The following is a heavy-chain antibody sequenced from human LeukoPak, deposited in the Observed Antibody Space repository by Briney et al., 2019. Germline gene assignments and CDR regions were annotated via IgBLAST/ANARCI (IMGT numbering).Heavy chain of an antibody. D-gene: IGHD5-24*01. V-gene: IGHV3-48*04. CDR1: GFTFSSYS. J-gene: IGHJ4*02. CDR2: ISSSSSTI. CDR3: ARGGDGYNSDY. Sequence: GGSLRLSCAASGFTFSSYSMNWVRQAPGKGLEWVSYISSSSSTIYFADSVKGRFTISRDNAKNSLYLQMNSLRAEDTAVYYCARGGDGYNSDYWGQGTLVTVSS.